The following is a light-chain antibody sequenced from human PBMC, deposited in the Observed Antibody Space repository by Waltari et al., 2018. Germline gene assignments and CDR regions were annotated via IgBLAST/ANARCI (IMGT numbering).Light chain of an antibody. CDR2: WAS. Sequence: DIVMTQSPDSLAVSLGERATINYKSSQSVLYSSNNKNYFTWYQQKPGQPPKLPIYWASTRESGVPDRFSGSGSGTDFTLTISSLQPDDFATYYCQQYNSYSTFGQGTKVEIK. CDR3: QQYNSYST. J-gene: IGKJ1*01. CDR1: QSVLYSSNNKNY. V-gene: IGKV4-1*01.